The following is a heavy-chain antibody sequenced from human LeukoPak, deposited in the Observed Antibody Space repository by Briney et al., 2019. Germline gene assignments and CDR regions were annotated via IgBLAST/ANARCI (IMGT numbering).Heavy chain of an antibody. CDR2: ISAHNGNT. D-gene: IGHD5-18*01. CDR3: ARAGSYDPWVYFDY. J-gene: IGHJ4*02. CDR1: GYTFTSYG. V-gene: IGHV1-18*04. Sequence: ASVKVSCKASGYTFTSYGISWVRQAPGQGLEWMGWISAHNGNTNYAQKLQGRVTMTTDTSTSTAYMELRSLRSDDTAVYYCARAGSYDPWVYFDYWGQGTLVTVSS.